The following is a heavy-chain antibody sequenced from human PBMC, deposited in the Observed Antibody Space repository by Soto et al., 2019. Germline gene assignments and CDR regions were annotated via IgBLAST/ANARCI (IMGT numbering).Heavy chain of an antibody. D-gene: IGHD6-13*01. CDR1: GGSISSYY. Sequence: KPSETLSLTCTVSGGSISSYYWSWIRQPPGKGLEWIGYIYYSGSTNYNPSLKSRVTISVDTSKNQFSLKLSSVTAADTAVYYCAREGGSSWFDAFDIWGQGTMVTVSS. CDR3: AREGGSSWFDAFDI. J-gene: IGHJ3*02. CDR2: IYYSGST. V-gene: IGHV4-59*01.